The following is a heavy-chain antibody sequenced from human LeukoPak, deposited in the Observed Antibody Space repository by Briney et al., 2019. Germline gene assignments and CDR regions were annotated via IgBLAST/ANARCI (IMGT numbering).Heavy chain of an antibody. V-gene: IGHV3-23*01. J-gene: IGHJ4*02. CDR2: ISTSGGST. D-gene: IGHD6-19*01. CDR3: AREMSGGWPFDY. CDR1: GFTFSTVA. Sequence: GGSLRLSCAASGFTFSTVAMSWVRQAPGKGLEWVSGISTSGGSTSYADSVKGRLTISRDNSKNTLYMQINSLRADETAVYYCAREMSGGWPFDYWGQGTLVTVSS.